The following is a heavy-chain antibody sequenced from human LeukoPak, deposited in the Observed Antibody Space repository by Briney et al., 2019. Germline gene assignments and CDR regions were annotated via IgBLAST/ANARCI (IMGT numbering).Heavy chain of an antibody. CDR3: ARYRDFWSGYPDAFDI. V-gene: IGHV1-8*03. CDR1: GYTFTSYD. CDR2: MNPNSGNT. Sequence: ASVKVSCKASGYTFTSYDINWVRQATGQGLEWMGWMNPNSGNTGYAQKFQGRVTITRNTSISTAYMGLSSLRSEDTAVYYCARYRDFWSGYPDAFDIWGQGTMVTVSS. D-gene: IGHD3-3*01. J-gene: IGHJ3*02.